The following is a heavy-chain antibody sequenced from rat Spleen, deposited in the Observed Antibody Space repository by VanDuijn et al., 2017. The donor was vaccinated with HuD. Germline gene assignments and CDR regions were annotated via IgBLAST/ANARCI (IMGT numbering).Heavy chain of an antibody. Sequence: EVQLVESGGGLVQPGRSLKLSCTASGSTFSDHAMAWVRQAPKKGLEWVATISYDGSSTYYRDSVKGRFTISRENAKSTLYLQMDSLRSEDTATYYCVRQSLGEGFDYRGQGVMVSVSS. J-gene: IGHJ2*01. CDR1: GSTFSDHA. V-gene: IGHV5-7*01. CDR2: ISYDGSST. CDR3: VRQSLGEGFDY. D-gene: IGHD5-1*01.